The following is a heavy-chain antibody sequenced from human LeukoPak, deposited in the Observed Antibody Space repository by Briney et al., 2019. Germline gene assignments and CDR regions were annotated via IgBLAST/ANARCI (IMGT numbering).Heavy chain of an antibody. V-gene: IGHV4-59*01. J-gene: IGHJ5*02. D-gene: IGHD4-23*01. CDR3: ARVYGGNSDWFDP. Sequence: PSETLSLTCTVSGGSISSYYWSWIRQPPGKGLEWIGYIYYSGSTNYNPSLKSRVTISVDTSKNQFSLKLSSVTAADTAVYYCARVYGGNSDWFDPWGQGTPVTVSS. CDR1: GGSISSYY. CDR2: IYYSGST.